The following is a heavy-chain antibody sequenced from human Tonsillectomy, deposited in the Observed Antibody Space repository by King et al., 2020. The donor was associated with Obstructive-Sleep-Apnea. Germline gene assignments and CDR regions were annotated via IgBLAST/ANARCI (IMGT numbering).Heavy chain of an antibody. Sequence: VQLVESGGGLVKPGGSLRISCAASGFTFSSYSMNWVRQAPGKGVEWVSSISSSSSYIYYADSVKGRFTISRDNSKNSLYLQMNSLRAEDTAVYYCEVAAAGTDFDYWGQGTLVTVSS. CDR1: GFTFSSYS. CDR3: EVAAAGTDFDY. J-gene: IGHJ4*02. D-gene: IGHD6-13*01. V-gene: IGHV3-21*01. CDR2: ISSSSSYI.